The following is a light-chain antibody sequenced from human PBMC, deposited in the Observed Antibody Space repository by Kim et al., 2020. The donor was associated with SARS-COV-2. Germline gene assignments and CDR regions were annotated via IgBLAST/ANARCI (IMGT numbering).Light chain of an antibody. Sequence: QAVVTQEPSLTVSPGGTVTLTCGSSTGSVTATNFPLWFQQKPGQAPRTLIFDPSNRDSWTPARFSASLLGDKAALTLSGAQPEDEAEYYCFLSFGGAWVFGGGTQLNVL. CDR2: DPS. J-gene: IGLJ3*02. V-gene: IGLV7-46*01. CDR1: TGSVTATNF. CDR3: FLSFGGAWV.